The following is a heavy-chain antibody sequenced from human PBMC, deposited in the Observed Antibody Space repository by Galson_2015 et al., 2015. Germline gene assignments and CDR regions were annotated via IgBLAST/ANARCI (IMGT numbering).Heavy chain of an antibody. CDR1: GATFSSYT. Sequence: QSGPREKRPGQFLTSSVKASGATFSSYTITWGRQPPEQGLEWMGRTIPSLGIANYAQKFQGRVTITADKSTSTAYMELSSLRSEDTAVYYCARGFMVRGVVDVSRFDPWGQGTLVTVSS. D-gene: IGHD3-10*01. CDR3: ARGFMVRGVVDVSRFDP. CDR2: TIPSLGIA. V-gene: IGHV1-69*04. J-gene: IGHJ5*02.